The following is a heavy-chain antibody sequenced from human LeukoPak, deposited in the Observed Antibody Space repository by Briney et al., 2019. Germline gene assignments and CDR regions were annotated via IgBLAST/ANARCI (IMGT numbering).Heavy chain of an antibody. CDR3: ARPMAADLYYFYGVDV. CDR2: ITHGGRTT. CDR1: GFTFSDSY. V-gene: IGHV3-11*01. Sequence: GGSLRLSCAASGFTFSDSYMTWIRQAPGKGLEWVSFITHGGRTTYYADSVKGRFTISRDNAKNSLYLQMNSLRAEDTAVYYCARPMAADLYYFYGVDVWGHGTTVTVSS. D-gene: IGHD6-25*01. J-gene: IGHJ6*02.